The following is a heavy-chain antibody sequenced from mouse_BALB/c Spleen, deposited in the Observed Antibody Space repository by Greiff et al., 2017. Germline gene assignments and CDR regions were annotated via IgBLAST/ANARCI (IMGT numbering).Heavy chain of an antibody. CDR2: IRNKANGYTT. Sequence: EVQRVESGGGLVQPGGSLRLSCATSGFTFTDYYMSWVRQPPGKALEWLGFIRNKANGYTTEYSASVKGRFTISRDNSQSILYLQMNTLRAEDSATYYCARDNGSSLDDWGQGTTLTVSS. J-gene: IGHJ2*01. CDR1: GFTFTDYY. V-gene: IGHV7-3*02. CDR3: ARDNGSSLDD. D-gene: IGHD1-1*01.